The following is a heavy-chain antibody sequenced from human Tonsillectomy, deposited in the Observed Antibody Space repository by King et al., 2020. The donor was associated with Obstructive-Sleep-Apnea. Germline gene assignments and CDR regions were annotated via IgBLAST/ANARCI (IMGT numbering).Heavy chain of an antibody. CDR3: ASAFYDSSGYYTFDY. V-gene: IGHV1-46*03. D-gene: IGHD3-22*01. CDR1: GYTFTRYY. Sequence: QLVQSGAEVKKPGASVKVSCKASGYTFTRYYMHWVRQAPGQGLEWMGIIKPSGGSTSYAQKFQGRVTMTRDTSTSTVYMELSSLRSEDTAVYYCASAFYDSSGYYTFDYWGQGTLVTVSS. J-gene: IGHJ4*02. CDR2: IKPSGGST.